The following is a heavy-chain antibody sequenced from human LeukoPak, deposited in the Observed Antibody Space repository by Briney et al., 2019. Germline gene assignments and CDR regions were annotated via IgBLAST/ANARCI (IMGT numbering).Heavy chain of an antibody. CDR1: XXTXSNYA. CDR2: ISHVGGT. CDR3: AKDREYDDSCDYNG. J-gene: IGHJ4*02. V-gene: IGHV3-23*01. D-gene: IGHD3-22*01. Sequence: LRLSXXASXXTXSNYAMSWVRQAPEKGLEWVSTISHVGGTYYADSVRGRFTISRDDSKNMVYLQMDSLRAEDTAVYYCAKDREYDDSCDYNGWGQGTLVTVSS.